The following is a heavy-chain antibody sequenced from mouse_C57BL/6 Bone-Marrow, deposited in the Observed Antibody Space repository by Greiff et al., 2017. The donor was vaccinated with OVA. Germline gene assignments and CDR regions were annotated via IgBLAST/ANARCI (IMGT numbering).Heavy chain of an antibody. CDR2: IYPRDGST. D-gene: IGHD2-4*01. CDR1: GYTFTDHT. Sequence: QVQLQQSAAELVKPGASVKISCTVSGYTFTDHTIHWLKQRPEQGLEWIGYIYPRDGSTKYNEKFKGKATLTADKSSSTAYMQRNSLTSEDSAVYFCARGYDYDGNYFDDWGQGTTLTVSS. V-gene: IGHV1-78*01. J-gene: IGHJ2*01. CDR3: ARGYDYDGNYFDD.